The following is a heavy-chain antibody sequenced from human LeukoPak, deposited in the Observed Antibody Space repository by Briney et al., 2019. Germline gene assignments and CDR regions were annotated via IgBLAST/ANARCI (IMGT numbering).Heavy chain of an antibody. CDR3: AKPAAPEAFYYYTDV. CDR1: GFTFSSYG. D-gene: IGHD2-2*01. V-gene: IGHV3-23*01. J-gene: IGHJ6*03. CDR2: VSGSSNST. Sequence: PGGSLRLSCAASGFTFSSYGMSWVRQAPGKGLEWVSAVSGSSNSTYYADSVKGRFTISRDNSKNTLYLQLNSLRAEDTAVYYCAKPAAPEAFYYYTDVWGKGTTVTVSS.